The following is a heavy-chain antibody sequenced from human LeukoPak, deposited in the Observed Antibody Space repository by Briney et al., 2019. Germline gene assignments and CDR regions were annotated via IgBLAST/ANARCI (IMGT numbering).Heavy chain of an antibody. Sequence: GGSLRLSCAASGFTFSSYSMNWVRQAPGKGLEWVSYISSSSSTIYYADSVKGRFTISRDNAKNSLYLQMNSLRAEDTAVYYCARDWYYYDSSGPSDYWGQGTLVTVSS. D-gene: IGHD3-22*01. CDR3: ARDWYYYDSSGPSDY. J-gene: IGHJ4*02. CDR2: ISSSSSTI. CDR1: GFTFSSYS. V-gene: IGHV3-48*04.